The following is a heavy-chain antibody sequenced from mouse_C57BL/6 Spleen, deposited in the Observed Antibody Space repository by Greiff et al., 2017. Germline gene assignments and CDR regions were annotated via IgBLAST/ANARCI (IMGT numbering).Heavy chain of an antibody. Sequence: QVQLKQSGAELVMPGASVKLSCKASGYTFTSYWMHWVKQRPGQGLEWIGEIDPSDSYTNYNQKFKGKSTLTVDKSSSTAYMQLSSLTSEDSAVYYCARRIYYDYGVGYAMDYWGQGTSVTVSS. CDR1: GYTFTSYW. J-gene: IGHJ4*01. V-gene: IGHV1-69*01. D-gene: IGHD2-4*01. CDR2: IDPSDSYT. CDR3: ARRIYYDYGVGYAMDY.